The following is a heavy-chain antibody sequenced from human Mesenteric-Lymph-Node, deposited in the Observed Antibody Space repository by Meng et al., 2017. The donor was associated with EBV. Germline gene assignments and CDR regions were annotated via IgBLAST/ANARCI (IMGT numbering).Heavy chain of an antibody. CDR1: GFSPITGGVG. CDR3: AHRLEAFDH. V-gene: IGHV2-5*02. J-gene: IGHJ4*02. Sequence: ITLKVSGPTLVKPTQTRTQTCTFSGFSPITGGVGVGLSRQPPEKALEWLALIYWDDDTRYSPSLKSRLTITKDTSKNQVVLTMTNMDPVDTATYYCAHRLEAFDHWGQGTLVTVSS. CDR2: IYWDDDT. D-gene: IGHD1-1*01.